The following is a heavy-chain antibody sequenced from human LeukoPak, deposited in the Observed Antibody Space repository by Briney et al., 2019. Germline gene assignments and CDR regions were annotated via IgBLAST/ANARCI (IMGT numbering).Heavy chain of an antibody. Sequence: SETLSLTCAVYGGSFSGYYWSWIRQPPGKGLEGIGEINHSGSTNYNPSLKSRVTISVDTSKNQFSLKLSSVTAADTAVYYCARSGLGYCSGGSCYSIGRNWFDPWGQGTLVTVSS. CDR3: ARSGLGYCSGGSCYSIGRNWFDP. CDR2: INHSGST. J-gene: IGHJ5*02. CDR1: GGSFSGYY. D-gene: IGHD2-15*01. V-gene: IGHV4-34*01.